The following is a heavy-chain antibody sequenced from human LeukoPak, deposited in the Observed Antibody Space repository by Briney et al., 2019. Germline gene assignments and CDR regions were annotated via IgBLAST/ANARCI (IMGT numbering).Heavy chain of an antibody. D-gene: IGHD5-18*01. CDR2: ISWNSGII. CDR1: VYSLDDFV. J-gene: IGHJ3*02. Sequence: GGSLILSCVVSVYSLDDFVMSWVRQAPGKGLEWVSGISWNSGIIGYADSVKGQFTISRDNAKTSLYLQMNSLRAEDTAVYYCARDGSPPGPIQLWLWVVTTGDAFDIWGQGTMVTVSS. V-gene: IGHV3-20*04. CDR3: ARDGSPPGPIQLWLWVVTTGDAFDI.